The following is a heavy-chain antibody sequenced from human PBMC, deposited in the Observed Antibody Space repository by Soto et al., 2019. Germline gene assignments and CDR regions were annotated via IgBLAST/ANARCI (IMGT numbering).Heavy chain of an antibody. J-gene: IGHJ4*02. CDR2: IDPSDART. CDR1: GDNFVGLW. D-gene: IGHD5-18*01. CDR3: ASQIYASDTGPNFQYYFDS. Sequence: VSNKVAGDNFVGLWIPWVSKKTGKGLEWMGRIDPSDARTYYSPSFRGHATISVTKSIPTVFLQWSSLRASDTAMYYCASQIYASDTGPNFQYYFDSWGQGTSVTGSS. V-gene: IGHV5-10-1*01.